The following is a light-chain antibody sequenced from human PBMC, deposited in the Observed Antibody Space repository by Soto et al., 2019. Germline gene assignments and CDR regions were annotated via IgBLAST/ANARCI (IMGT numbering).Light chain of an antibody. CDR3: QQYVDFPLT. J-gene: IGKJ5*01. Sequence: DIEMTQSPSSLSASVGDRVTITCQASQDISNYLNWYQQKTGRAPKLLIYDASSLESGVSSRFSGSGSGTPFTFTISSLQPDDIATYYCQQYVDFPLTFGQGTRLDIK. CDR1: QDISNY. CDR2: DAS. V-gene: IGKV1-33*01.